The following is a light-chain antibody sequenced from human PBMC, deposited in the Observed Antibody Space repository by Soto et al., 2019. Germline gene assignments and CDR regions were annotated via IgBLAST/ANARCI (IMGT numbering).Light chain of an antibody. CDR2: EVS. CDR3: SSQTASATVL. V-gene: IGLV2-14*01. J-gene: IGLJ2*01. CDR1: SSDVGAYNF. Sequence: QSALTQPASVSGSPGQSITISCTGTSSDVGAYNFVSWYQQFPGKAPKLMIYEVSNRPSGVSDRFSGSESGNTASLIISGLRPEDEADYYCSSQTASATVLFGGGTKVTVL.